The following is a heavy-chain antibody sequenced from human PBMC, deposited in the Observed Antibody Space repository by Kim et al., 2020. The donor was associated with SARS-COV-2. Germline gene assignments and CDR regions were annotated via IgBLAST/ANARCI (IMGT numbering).Heavy chain of an antibody. CDR1: GGTFSSYA. D-gene: IGHD6-6*01. CDR2: IIPIFGTA. CDR3: AKRETKSIAALTSHVAYYYYGMDV. V-gene: IGHV1-69*13. Sequence: SVKVSCKASGGTFSSYAISWVRQAPGQGLEWMGGIIPIFGTANYAQKFQGRVTITADESTSTAYMELSSLRSEDTAVYYCAKRETKSIAALTSHVAYYYYGMDVWGQGTTVTVSS. J-gene: IGHJ6*02.